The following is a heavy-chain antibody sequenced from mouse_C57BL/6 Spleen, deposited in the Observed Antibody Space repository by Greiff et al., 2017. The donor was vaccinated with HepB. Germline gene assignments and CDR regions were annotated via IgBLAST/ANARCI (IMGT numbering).Heavy chain of an antibody. CDR2: INPGSGGT. CDR3: ARRDSTGFAY. V-gene: IGHV1-54*01. CDR1: GYAFTTYL. J-gene: IGHJ3*01. D-gene: IGHD1-1*01. Sequence: QVQLKESGAELVRPGTSVKVSCKASGYAFTTYLIEWVKQRPGQGLEWIGVINPGSGGTNYNEKFKGKATLTADKSSSTAYMQLSSLTSEDSAVYFCARRDSTGFAYWGQGTLVTVSA.